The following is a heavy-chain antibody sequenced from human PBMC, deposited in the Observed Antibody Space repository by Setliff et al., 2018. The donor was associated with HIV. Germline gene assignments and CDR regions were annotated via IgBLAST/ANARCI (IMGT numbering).Heavy chain of an antibody. CDR3: ARDANYNFWSGHYTSPSYFDY. D-gene: IGHD3-3*01. CDR2: IWYDGSYK. V-gene: IGHV3-33*01. CDR1: GFTFSSYG. Sequence: GESLKISCAASGFTFSSYGMHWVRQAPGKGLEWVAVIWYDGSYKYYADSVKGRFTISRDNSKNTLYLQMNSLRAEDTAVYYCARDANYNFWSGHYTSPSYFDYWGQGTLVTVSS. J-gene: IGHJ4*02.